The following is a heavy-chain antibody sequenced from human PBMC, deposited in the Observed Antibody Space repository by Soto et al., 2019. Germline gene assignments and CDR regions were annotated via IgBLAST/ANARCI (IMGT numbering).Heavy chain of an antibody. CDR2: ISYDGSNK. D-gene: IGHD1-20*01. CDR3: AKVGGNWNPDY. J-gene: IGHJ4*02. V-gene: IGHV3-30*18. Sequence: QVQLVESGGGVVQPGRSLRLSCAASGYSFSTFGMHWVPQAPGKGLEWIIFISYDGSNKFYLDSVKGRFSISRDNSRNTLYLQMDSLRPEDTATYYCAKVGGNWNPDYWGQGTLVTVSS. CDR1: GYSFSTFG.